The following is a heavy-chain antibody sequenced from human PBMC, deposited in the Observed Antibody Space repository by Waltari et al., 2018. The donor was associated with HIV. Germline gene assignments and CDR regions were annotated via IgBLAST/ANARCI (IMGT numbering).Heavy chain of an antibody. J-gene: IGHJ4*02. V-gene: IGHV3-7*01. CDR1: GLTFRSYW. CDR2: IKKEGSEG. Sequence: EVQLVESGGGLVQPGGSLRLSCAASGLTFRSYWMSWVRQAPGKGLEWVANIKKEGSEGDYVESVKGRFTMARDNAKNSLYLQMNSLGAEDTAVYYCATLGGGYSYGALDYWGQGTLVTVSS. D-gene: IGHD5-18*01. CDR3: ATLGGGYSYGALDY.